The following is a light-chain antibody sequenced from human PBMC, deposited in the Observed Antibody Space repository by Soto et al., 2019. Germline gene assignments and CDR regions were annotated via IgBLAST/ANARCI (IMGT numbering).Light chain of an antibody. CDR2: SNS. J-gene: IGLJ1*01. CDR3: AAWDASLNAYV. V-gene: IGLV1-44*01. CDR1: SSNIGSNI. Sequence: LTQTPSASGTPGQRVTISCSGSSSNIGSNIVNWYQQLPGTAPKLLIYSNSQRPSGVPDRFSASKSGSSASLAISGLQSEDEADYYCAAWDASLNAYVFGTGTKVTVL.